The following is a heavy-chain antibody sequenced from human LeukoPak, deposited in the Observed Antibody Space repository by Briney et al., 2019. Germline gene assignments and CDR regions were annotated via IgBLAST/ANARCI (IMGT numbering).Heavy chain of an antibody. CDR3: ARDRGVAAAGLLDP. V-gene: IGHV1-2*02. Sequence: ASVKVSCKSSGYTFSYSYIHWVRQAPGQGLEWIGWINPNNGDTNYAQNFQGRVTLTRDTSTTTVYMELTRLTSDDTAVFYCARDRGVAAAGLLDPWGQGTLVTVSS. D-gene: IGHD6-13*01. CDR2: INPNNGDT. J-gene: IGHJ5*02. CDR1: GYTFSYSY.